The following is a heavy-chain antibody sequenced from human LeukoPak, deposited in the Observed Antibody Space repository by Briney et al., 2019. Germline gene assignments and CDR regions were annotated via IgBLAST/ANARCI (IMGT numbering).Heavy chain of an antibody. CDR1: GYSFNDYY. Sequence: GASVKVSCKASGYSFNDYYMYWVRQAPGQGLEWMGGINPKSGGTKYAQNFQGRVTMTRDTSISTAHMELSRLRSDDTAVYYCARVSLRGYDGDYWGQGTLVTVSP. CDR2: INPKSGGT. D-gene: IGHD5-18*01. J-gene: IGHJ4*02. V-gene: IGHV1-2*02. CDR3: ARVSLRGYDGDY.